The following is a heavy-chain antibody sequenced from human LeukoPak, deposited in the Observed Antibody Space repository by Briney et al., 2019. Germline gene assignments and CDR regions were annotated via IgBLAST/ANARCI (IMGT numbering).Heavy chain of an antibody. D-gene: IGHD3-10*01. CDR1: GGSFSGYY. J-gene: IGHJ6*03. Sequence: SETLSLTCAVYGGSFSGYYWSWIRQPAGKGLEWIGRIYTSGSTNYNPSLKSRVTMSVDTSKNQFSLKLSSVTAADTAVYYCARDDSITGYYYYYMDVWGKGTTVTVSS. V-gene: IGHV4-4*07. CDR2: IYTSGST. CDR3: ARDDSITGYYYYYMDV.